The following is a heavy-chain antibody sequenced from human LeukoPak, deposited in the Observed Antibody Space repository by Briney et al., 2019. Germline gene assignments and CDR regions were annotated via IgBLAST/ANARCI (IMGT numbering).Heavy chain of an antibody. CDR3: ARKDSSPRTFDY. D-gene: IGHD3-22*01. Sequence: GGSLRLSCAASGFSFSSYWMSWVRQAPGKGLEWVANIKEDGSEKNYVDSVKGRFTVSRDNAKNSLYLQMNSLRAEDTAVYYCARKDSSPRTFDYWGQGTLVTVSS. CDR1: GFSFSSYW. J-gene: IGHJ4*02. CDR2: IKEDGSEK. V-gene: IGHV3-7*01.